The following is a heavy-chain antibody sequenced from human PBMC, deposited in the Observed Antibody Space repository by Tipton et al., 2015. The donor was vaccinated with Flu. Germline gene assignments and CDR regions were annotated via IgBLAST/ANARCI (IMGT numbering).Heavy chain of an antibody. V-gene: IGHV4-39*07. CDR2: LYYSGST. CDR3: ARDAGDFGGNPLAFAI. D-gene: IGHD4-23*01. Sequence: TLSLTCTVSDDSISSGRYYWGWIRQPPGKGLEWIANLYYSGSTYYNPSLKSRVTISMDTSKSHFFLRLTSVTAADTAVYYCARDAGDFGGNPLAFAIWGQGTMVTVSS. J-gene: IGHJ3*02. CDR1: DDSISSGRYY.